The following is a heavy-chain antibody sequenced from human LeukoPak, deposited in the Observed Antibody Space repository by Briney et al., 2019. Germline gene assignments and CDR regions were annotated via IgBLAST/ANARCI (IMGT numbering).Heavy chain of an antibody. Sequence: GGSLRLSCAASGFTFINYWMHWVRQAPGKGLVWVSRINSDGSSTTSADSVKGRFTISRDNAKNTLYLQMNSLRAEDTAVYYCAKGGATVIDYWGQGTLVTVSS. D-gene: IGHD4-17*01. CDR2: INSDGSST. CDR1: GFTFINYW. V-gene: IGHV3-74*01. CDR3: AKGGATVIDY. J-gene: IGHJ4*02.